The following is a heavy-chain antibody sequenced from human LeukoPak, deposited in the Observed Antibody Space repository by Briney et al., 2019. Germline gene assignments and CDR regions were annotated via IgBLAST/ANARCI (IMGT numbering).Heavy chain of an antibody. CDR3: TRESGAYSPFGF. CDR1: GGSITTTNW. CDR2: DHLNVAT. D-gene: IGHD2-21*01. V-gene: IGHV4-4*02. J-gene: IGHJ4*02. Sequence: SEPLSLTCAVPGGSITTTNWWSWVRQPPGKGLEWIGEDHLNVATNYNPTLESRFSMSIDKSNNHLSLEVTSVTAADTAMYYCTRESGAYSPFGFWGQGTLVTVSS.